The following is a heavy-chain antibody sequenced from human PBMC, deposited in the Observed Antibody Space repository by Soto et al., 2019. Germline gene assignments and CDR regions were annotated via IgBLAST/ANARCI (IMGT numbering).Heavy chain of an antibody. J-gene: IGHJ6*02. CDR3: ARDYIVVVPAAMQQYGMDV. Sequence: SETLSLTCAGYGGSFSGYYWSWIRQPPGKGLEWIGEINHSGSANYNPSLKSRVTISVDTSKNQFSLKLSSVTAADTAVYYFARDYIVVVPAAMQQYGMDVWGQGTTVTVSS. D-gene: IGHD2-2*01. V-gene: IGHV4-34*01. CDR2: INHSGSA. CDR1: GGSFSGYY.